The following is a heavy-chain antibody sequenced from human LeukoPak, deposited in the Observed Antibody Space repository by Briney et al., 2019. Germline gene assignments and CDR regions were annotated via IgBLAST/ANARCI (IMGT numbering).Heavy chain of an antibody. J-gene: IGHJ3*02. CDR2: ISSSSSYI. CDR3: ARDLTHDAFDI. V-gene: IGHV3-21*01. Sequence: GGSLRLSCAASGFTFSSYSMNWVRKAPGKGLEWVSSISSSSSYIYYADSVKGRFTISRDNAKNSLYLQMNSLRAEDTAVYYCARDLTHDAFDIWGQGTMVTVSP. D-gene: IGHD1-14*01. CDR1: GFTFSSYS.